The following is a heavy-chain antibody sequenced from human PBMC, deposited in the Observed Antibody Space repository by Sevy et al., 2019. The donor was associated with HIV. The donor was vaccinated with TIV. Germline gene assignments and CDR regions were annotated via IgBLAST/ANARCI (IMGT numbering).Heavy chain of an antibody. V-gene: IGHV1-18*01. D-gene: IGHD2-15*01. CDR2: ISAHNGDT. J-gene: IGHJ4*02. Sequence: ASVKVSCKASGYSFTRYGISWVRQAPGQGLEWMGWISAHNGDTNYAQKFQGRITMTTDTSTSTAYMERRSLRSDDTAVYYCARDYCSGGSCYGALAYWGQGTLVIVSS. CDR3: ARDYCSGGSCYGALAY. CDR1: GYSFTRYG.